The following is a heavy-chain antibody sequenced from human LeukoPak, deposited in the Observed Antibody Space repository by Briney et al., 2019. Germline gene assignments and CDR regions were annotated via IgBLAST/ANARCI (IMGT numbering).Heavy chain of an antibody. CDR3: ARGEGSGSYYWEDY. CDR2: IYYSGST. J-gene: IGHJ4*02. D-gene: IGHD3-10*01. CDR1: GGSISSGDYY. V-gene: IGHV4-30-4*01. Sequence: SQTLSLTCTVSGGSISSGDYYWSWIRQPPGKGLEWIGYIYYSGSTYYNPSLKSRVTISVDTSKNQFSLKLSSVTAADTAVYYCARGEGSGSYYWEDYWGQGTLVTVSS.